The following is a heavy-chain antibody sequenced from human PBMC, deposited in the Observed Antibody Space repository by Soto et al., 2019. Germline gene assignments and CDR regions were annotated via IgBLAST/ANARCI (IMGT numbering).Heavy chain of an antibody. Sequence: EVQLLESGGGLVQPGGSLRLSCAASGFTFSSYAMSWVRQAPGKGLEWVSAISGSGGSTYYADSVKGRFTISRDNSKNTLYLQINSLRAEDTAVYYCAEDLTVTRPHFDYWGQGALVTVSS. CDR3: AEDLTVTRPHFDY. V-gene: IGHV3-23*01. CDR2: ISGSGGST. D-gene: IGHD4-17*01. CDR1: GFTFSSYA. J-gene: IGHJ4*02.